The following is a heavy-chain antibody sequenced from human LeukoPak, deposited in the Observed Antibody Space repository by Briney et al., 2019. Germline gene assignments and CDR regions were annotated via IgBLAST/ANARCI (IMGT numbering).Heavy chain of an antibody. J-gene: IGHJ5*02. CDR2: IYYSGST. V-gene: IGHV4-59*08. Sequence: TSETLSLTCTVSGGSISSYYWSWIRQPPGKGLEWIGYIYYSGSTNYNPSLKSRVTISVDTSKNQFSLKLSSVTAADTAVYYCARHARDTYCSGTSCYTNGSFDPWGQGTLVTVSS. D-gene: IGHD2-2*02. CDR3: ARHARDTYCSGTSCYTNGSFDP. CDR1: GGSISSYY.